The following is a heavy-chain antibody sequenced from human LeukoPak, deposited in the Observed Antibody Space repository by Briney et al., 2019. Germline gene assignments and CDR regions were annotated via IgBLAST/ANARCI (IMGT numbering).Heavy chain of an antibody. D-gene: IGHD1-20*01. CDR2: IWYDGNNK. V-gene: IGHV3-33*01. CDR1: GFTFKNYG. CDR3: VRNAYGSNWNYFDY. J-gene: IGHJ4*02. Sequence: QPGRSLRLSCAASGFTFKNYGMHWVRQAPGKGLEWVAVIWYDGNNKYYADSVKGRFTISRDNSKNTLYLQMNSLRAEDTAVYYCVRNAYGSNWNYFDYWGQGTLVTVSS.